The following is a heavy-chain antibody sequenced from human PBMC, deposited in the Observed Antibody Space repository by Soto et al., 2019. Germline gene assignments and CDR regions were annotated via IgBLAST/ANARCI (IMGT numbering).Heavy chain of an antibody. CDR2: IIPIFGTA. CDR3: ARRLAAAGTGLNYYYYGMDV. J-gene: IGHJ6*02. CDR1: GGTFSSYA. Sequence: AASVKVSCKASGGTFSSYAISWARQAPGQGLEWMGGIIPIFGTANYAQKFQGRVTITADESTSTAYMELSSLRSEDTAVYYCARRLAAAGTGLNYYYYGMDVWGQGTTVTVSS. V-gene: IGHV1-69*13. D-gene: IGHD6-13*01.